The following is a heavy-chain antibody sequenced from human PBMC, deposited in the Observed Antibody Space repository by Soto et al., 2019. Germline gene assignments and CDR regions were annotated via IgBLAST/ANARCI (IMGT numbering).Heavy chain of an antibody. CDR2: IIPIFGTA. Sequence: QVQLVQSGAEVKKPGSSVKVSCKASGGTFSSYAISWVRQAPGQGLEWMGGIIPIFGTANYAQKFQGRVTITADKSTSTAYMELSSLRSEDTAVYYCVRWGVGYYYDSSGYYLDAFDIWGQGTMVTVSS. D-gene: IGHD3-22*01. CDR1: GGTFSSYA. CDR3: VRWGVGYYYDSSGYYLDAFDI. J-gene: IGHJ3*02. V-gene: IGHV1-69*06.